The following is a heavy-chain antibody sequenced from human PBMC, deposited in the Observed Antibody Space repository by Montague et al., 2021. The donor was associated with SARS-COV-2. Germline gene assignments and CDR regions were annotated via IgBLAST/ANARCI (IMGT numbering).Heavy chain of an antibody. D-gene: IGHD3-10*02. CDR1: GGSSRDYY. V-gene: IGHV4-34*01. J-gene: IGHJ4*02. Sequence: SETLSLTCAVYGGSSRDYYWSWIRQPPGKGLEWIGSIYYSGSTYYNPSLKSRVTISVDTSKNQFSLKLSSVTAADTAVYYCARLGSGSYYILDYWGQGTLVTVSS. CDR3: ARLGSGSYYILDY. CDR2: IYYSGST.